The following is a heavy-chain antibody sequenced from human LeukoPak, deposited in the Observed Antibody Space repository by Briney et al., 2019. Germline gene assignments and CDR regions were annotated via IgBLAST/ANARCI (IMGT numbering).Heavy chain of an antibody. Sequence: PSETLSLTCTVSGGSISSYYWSWIRQPPGKGLEWIGYIYYSGSTNYNPSLKSRVTISVDTSKNQFSLKLSSVTAADTAVYYCARRTSTVAFNYWGQGTLVTVSS. V-gene: IGHV4-59*08. CDR3: ARRTSTVAFNY. CDR1: GGSISSYY. CDR2: IYYSGST. J-gene: IGHJ4*02. D-gene: IGHD4-23*01.